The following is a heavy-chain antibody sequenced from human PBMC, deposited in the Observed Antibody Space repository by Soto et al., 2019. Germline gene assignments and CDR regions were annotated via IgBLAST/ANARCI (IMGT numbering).Heavy chain of an antibody. V-gene: IGHV2-26*01. CDR1: GFSLSNGKVG. J-gene: IGHJ6*03. Sequence: HVTLKESGPVLVKPTETLTLTCTVSGFSLSNGKVGVSWIRQPPGKALEWLAHIFSNDEKSYRTSLKSRLTISAATSKSQVVLTMTNVDPVDTATYYCARILFGRSVAGGYFYMDVWGKGTTVTVSS. D-gene: IGHD6-19*01. CDR3: ARILFGRSVAGGYFYMDV. CDR2: IFSNDEK.